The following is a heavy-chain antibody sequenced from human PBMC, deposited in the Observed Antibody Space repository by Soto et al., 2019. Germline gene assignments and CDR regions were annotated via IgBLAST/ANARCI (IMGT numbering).Heavy chain of an antibody. D-gene: IGHD3-3*01. CDR1: GGNIGDAG. J-gene: IGHJ4*02. CDR2: IKSKTDGGTT. V-gene: IGHV3-15*01. CDR3: TKDRPFHDFRSGYLSY. Sequence: GGALSVWWSAAGGNIGDAGGRWVRPAPGKGPEWVGHIKSKTDGGTTDYAAPVKDRFTISRDDSKNTLYLQMHSLKTEDTAVYYCTKDRPFHDFRSGYLSYRGQGTLVTVSS.